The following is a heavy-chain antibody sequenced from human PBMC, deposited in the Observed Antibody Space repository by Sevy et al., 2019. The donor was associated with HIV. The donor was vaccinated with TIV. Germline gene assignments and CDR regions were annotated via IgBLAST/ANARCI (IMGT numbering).Heavy chain of an antibody. CDR2: IYPGDSDT. J-gene: IGHJ6*02. Sequence: GESLKISCKASGYRFADYWIGWVRRMPGKGLEYMGIIYPGDSDTRYSPPFQGQVTISVDKSISTAYLQWSSLKASDSAIYYCARGARGTLPAYYYYTLNVWGQGTTVTVSS. CDR3: ARGARGTLPAYYYYTLNV. D-gene: IGHD1-1*01. V-gene: IGHV5-51*01. CDR1: GYRFADYW.